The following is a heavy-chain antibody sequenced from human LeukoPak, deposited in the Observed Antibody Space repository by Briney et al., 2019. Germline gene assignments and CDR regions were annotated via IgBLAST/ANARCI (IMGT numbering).Heavy chain of an antibody. D-gene: IGHD2-2*01. CDR2: VSHSETT. Sequence: PSETLSLTCTVSGGSISSSSFFWAWIRQPPGKGLEWIGTVSHSETTYYSPSLKSRVTISVDTSKNQFSLRLTSVTAADTALYYCAKLTCSSTFCPLDYWGQGTLVTVSS. CDR3: AKLTCSSTFCPLDY. V-gene: IGHV4-39*01. J-gene: IGHJ4*02. CDR1: GGSISSSSFF.